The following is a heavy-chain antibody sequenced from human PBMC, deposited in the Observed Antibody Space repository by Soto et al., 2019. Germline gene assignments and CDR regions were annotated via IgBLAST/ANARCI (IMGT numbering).Heavy chain of an antibody. J-gene: IGHJ6*02. V-gene: IGHV3-30-3*01. Sequence: QVQLLESGGGVVQPGKSLRLSCAASGFTFSSHAMHWVRQAPGKGLEWVAVISYNGNNNEYYADSVKGRFTISRDNSKSTLYLQMNSLRGEDTAIYFCARDRKASGLRAMDVWGQGTPVIVSS. CDR1: GFTFSSHA. D-gene: IGHD4-17*01. CDR3: ARDRKASGLRAMDV. CDR2: ISYNGNNNE.